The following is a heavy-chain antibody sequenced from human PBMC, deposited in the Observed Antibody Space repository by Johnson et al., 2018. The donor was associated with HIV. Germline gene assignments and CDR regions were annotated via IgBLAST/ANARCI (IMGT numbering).Heavy chain of an antibody. Sequence: QVQLVESGGGVVQPGRSLRLSCAASGFTFRSYAMHWVRQAPGKGLEWVAVIAYDGSNNSYADSVKGRFTISRDNSNNTLYLQMNSLGAEDTAVYYCARVTSPVTTARYGAFDIWGQGTMVTVSS. CDR3: ARVTSPVTTARYGAFDI. CDR2: IAYDGSNN. D-gene: IGHD4-17*01. CDR1: GFTFRSYA. J-gene: IGHJ3*02. V-gene: IGHV3-30-3*01.